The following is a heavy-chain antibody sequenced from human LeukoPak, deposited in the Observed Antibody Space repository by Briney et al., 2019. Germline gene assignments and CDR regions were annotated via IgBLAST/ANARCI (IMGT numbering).Heavy chain of an antibody. Sequence: SSETLSLTCTVSGGSISSSSYYWSWIRQPPGKGLEWIGYIYYSGSTNYNPSLKSRVTISVDTSKNQFSLKLSSVTAADTAVYYCARGGIGSSGYRSYFDYWGQGALVTVSS. CDR2: IYYSGST. CDR1: GGSISSSSYY. J-gene: IGHJ4*02. V-gene: IGHV4-61*01. D-gene: IGHD3-22*01. CDR3: ARGGIGSSGYRSYFDY.